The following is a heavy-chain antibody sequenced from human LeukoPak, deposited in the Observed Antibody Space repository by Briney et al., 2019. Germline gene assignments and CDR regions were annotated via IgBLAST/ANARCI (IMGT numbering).Heavy chain of an antibody. J-gene: IGHJ4*02. CDR2: ISGSGDST. CDR3: AKDRSCTNGVCHGDFDY. CDR1: GFTFNSYD. Sequence: PGGSLRLSCAASGFTFNSYDMSWVRQAPGKGLEWVSGISGSGDSTYYADSVKGRFTISRDNSKNTLYLQMNSLRAEDTGVYYCAKDRSCTNGVCHGDFDYWGQGTLVTVSS. V-gene: IGHV3-23*01. D-gene: IGHD2-8*01.